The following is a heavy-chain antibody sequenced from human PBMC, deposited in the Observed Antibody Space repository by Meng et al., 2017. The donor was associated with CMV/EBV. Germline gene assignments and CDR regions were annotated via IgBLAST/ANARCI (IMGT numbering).Heavy chain of an antibody. D-gene: IGHD3-10*01. V-gene: IGHV3-23*01. CDR1: GFTFSSYA. Sequence: GESLKISCAASGFTFSSYAMSWVRQAPGKGLEWVSAISGSGGSTYYADSVKGRFTISRDNSKNTLYLQMNSLRAEDTAVYYCAKAGSGSYYGRPYYYYGMDVWGQGTTVTVSS. J-gene: IGHJ6*02. CDR3: AKAGSGSYYGRPYYYYGMDV. CDR2: ISGSGGST.